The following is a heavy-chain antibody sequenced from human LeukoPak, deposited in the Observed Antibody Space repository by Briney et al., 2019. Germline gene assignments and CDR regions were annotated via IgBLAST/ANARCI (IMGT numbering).Heavy chain of an antibody. CDR1: GFTFSGYA. CDR3: AKRPTDYDFWSGEYYFDY. D-gene: IGHD3-3*01. J-gene: IGHJ4*02. V-gene: IGHV3-23*01. CDR2: ISGIGGST. Sequence: GGSLRLSCAASGFTFSGYAMSWVRQAPGKGLEWVSAISGIGGSTYYADSVKGRFTISRDNSKNTLYLQMNSLRAEDTAVYYCAKRPTDYDFWSGEYYFDYWGQGTLVTVSS.